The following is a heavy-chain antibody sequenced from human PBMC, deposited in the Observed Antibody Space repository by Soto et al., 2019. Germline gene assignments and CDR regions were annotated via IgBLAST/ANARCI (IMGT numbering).Heavy chain of an antibody. J-gene: IGHJ6*02. Sequence: PGGSLRLSCAASGFSFSCSAVHGVRQATGKGLEWVLRVRSKANSYATAYASSVKGRFTISRDDSKNTAYLQMNSLKTEDTAVYYCTSIVAMVRGVANTPYYYYGMDVWGQGTTVTVSS. D-gene: IGHD3-10*01. CDR1: GFSFSCSA. CDR2: VRSKANSYAT. CDR3: TSIVAMVRGVANTPYYYYGMDV. V-gene: IGHV3-73*01.